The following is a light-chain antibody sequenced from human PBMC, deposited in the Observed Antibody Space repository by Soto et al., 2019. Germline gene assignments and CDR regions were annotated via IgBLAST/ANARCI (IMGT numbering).Light chain of an antibody. CDR1: QSVNVL. CDR3: QQYNNWPIT. V-gene: IGKV3-15*01. CDR2: RAS. J-gene: IGKJ5*01. Sequence: EVVLTQSPATLSVSPGEVATLYCRASQSVNVLLAWYQQKPGQAPRLLIYRASTRATGVPARFSGSGSETEFTLTISTLQSEYFAVYYCQQYNNWPITFGQGTRLEIK.